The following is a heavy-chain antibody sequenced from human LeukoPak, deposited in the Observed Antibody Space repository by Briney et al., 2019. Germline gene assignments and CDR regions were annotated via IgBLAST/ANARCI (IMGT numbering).Heavy chain of an antibody. J-gene: IGHJ3*02. V-gene: IGHV3-30*02. CDR2: IRNDGSNK. D-gene: IGHD3-10*01. CDR3: VKDWGVLPDYIEDGIDI. Sequence: GGSLRLSCAASGFTFSSYGMHWVRQAPGKGLEWVAFIRNDGSNKYYADSVKGRFTISRDNSKNTLSLQLSSLTTEDTAVYYCVKDWGVLPDYIEDGIDIWGQGTMVTVSS. CDR1: GFTFSSYG.